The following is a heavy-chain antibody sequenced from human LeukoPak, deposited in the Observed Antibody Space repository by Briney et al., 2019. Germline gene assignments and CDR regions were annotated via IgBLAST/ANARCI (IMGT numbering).Heavy chain of an antibody. CDR2: IYSGGGT. CDR1: GFTFSRHG. Sequence: GGSLRLSCAPSGFTFSRHGMHWVRQAPGKGLEWVSVIYSGGGTYYADAVKGRFTISRDNSKNTVYLQMNSLRAEDTAVYYCARGIGSQFDYWGQGTLVTVSS. V-gene: IGHV3-53*01. J-gene: IGHJ4*02. CDR3: ARGIGSQFDY. D-gene: IGHD1-14*01.